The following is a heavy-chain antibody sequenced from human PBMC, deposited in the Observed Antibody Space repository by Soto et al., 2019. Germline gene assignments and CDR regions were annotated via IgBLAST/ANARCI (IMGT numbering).Heavy chain of an antibody. CDR3: ARTRYSSSWYYFDY. CDR1: GFTFSSYA. CDR2: ISGSGGST. D-gene: IGHD6-13*01. J-gene: IGHJ4*02. V-gene: IGHV3-23*01. Sequence: TGGSLRLSCAASGFTFSSYAMSWVRQAPGKGLEWVSAISGSGGSTYYSTSLKTRLTIPKDTSKNQVVLTMTNMDPVDTATYYCARTRYSSSWYYFDYWGQGTLVTVSS.